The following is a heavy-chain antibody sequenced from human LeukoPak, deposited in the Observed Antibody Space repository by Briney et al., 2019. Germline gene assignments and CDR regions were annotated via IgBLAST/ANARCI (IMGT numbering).Heavy chain of an antibody. D-gene: IGHD5-12*01. Sequence: SETLSLTCAVYGGSFSGYYWSWIRQPPGKGLEWIGEINHSGSTNYNPSLKSRVTISVDTSKNQFSLKLSSATAADTAVYYCARGGYNSRRDNWFDPWGQGTLVTVSS. V-gene: IGHV4-34*01. CDR3: ARGGYNSRRDNWFDP. CDR1: GGSFSGYY. J-gene: IGHJ5*02. CDR2: INHSGST.